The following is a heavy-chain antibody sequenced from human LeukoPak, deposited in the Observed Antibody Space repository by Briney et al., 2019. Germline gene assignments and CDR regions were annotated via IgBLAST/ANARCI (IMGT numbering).Heavy chain of an antibody. D-gene: IGHD3-22*01. V-gene: IGHV3-74*01. J-gene: IGHJ4*02. Sequence: GGSLRLSCSASGFTFSTYWMHWVRQAPGKGLVWVSRINGDGSSSTYADSVKGRFTISRDNSKNTLYLQMNSLRAEDTAVYYCAKHYYDSSGTPRYFDYWGQGTLVTVSS. CDR1: GFTFSTYW. CDR3: AKHYYDSSGTPRYFDY. CDR2: INGDGSSS.